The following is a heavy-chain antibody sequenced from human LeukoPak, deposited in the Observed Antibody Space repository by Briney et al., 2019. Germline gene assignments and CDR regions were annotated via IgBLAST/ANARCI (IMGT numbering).Heavy chain of an antibody. V-gene: IGHV4-30-4*01. CDR2: IYYSGST. CDR3: ARQGGFLEAAFEY. J-gene: IGHJ4*02. CDR1: AGSISRVDYY. Sequence: PSQTLSLTCTVSAGSISRVDYYWSWIRQPPGKDLEGIGYIYYSGSTDYNPFLKRRVTISIDTSKNKFSLKLSSVTAGDTAVYYCARQGGFLEAAFEYWGQGTLVAVSS. D-gene: IGHD3-10*01.